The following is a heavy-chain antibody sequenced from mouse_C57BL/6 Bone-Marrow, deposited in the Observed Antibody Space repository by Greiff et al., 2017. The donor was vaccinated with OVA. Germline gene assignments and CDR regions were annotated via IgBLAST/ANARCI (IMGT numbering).Heavy chain of an antibody. CDR2: IYPRSGNT. CDR1: GYTFTSYG. D-gene: IGHD3-3*01. V-gene: IGHV1-81*01. CDR3: AREVGQKGFAY. J-gene: IGHJ3*01. Sequence: QVQLQQSGAELARPGASVKLSCKASGYTFTSYGISWVKQRTGQGLEWIGEIYPRSGNTYYNEKFKGKATLTADKSSSTAYMELRSLTSEDSAVDFCAREVGQKGFAYWGQGTLVTVSA.